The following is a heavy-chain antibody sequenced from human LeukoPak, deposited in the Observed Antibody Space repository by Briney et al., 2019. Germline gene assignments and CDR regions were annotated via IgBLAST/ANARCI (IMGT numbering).Heavy chain of an antibody. CDR1: GGSISSSSYY. D-gene: IGHD6-19*01. CDR3: ARVAVARLAYFGY. CDR2: INHSGST. J-gene: IGHJ4*02. Sequence: PSETLSLTCIVSGGSISSSSYYWGWIRQPPGKGLEWIGEINHSGSTNYNPSLKSRVTISVDTSKNQFSLKLSSVTAADTAMYYCARVAVARLAYFGYWGQGTLVTVSS. V-gene: IGHV4-39*07.